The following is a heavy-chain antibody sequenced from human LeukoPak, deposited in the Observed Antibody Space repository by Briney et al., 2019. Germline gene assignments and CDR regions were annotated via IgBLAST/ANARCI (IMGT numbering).Heavy chain of an antibody. Sequence: GGSLRLSCAASGFTFSTYWMSWVRQAPGKGLEWVANIDQDGSEKNYVDSVKGRFTISRDNAKNSLYLQMNSLRAEDTAVYYCARDRVWFGDLPLDYWGQGTLVTVSS. V-gene: IGHV3-7*01. CDR2: IDQDGSEK. J-gene: IGHJ4*02. CDR1: GFTFSTYW. CDR3: ARDRVWFGDLPLDY. D-gene: IGHD3-10*01.